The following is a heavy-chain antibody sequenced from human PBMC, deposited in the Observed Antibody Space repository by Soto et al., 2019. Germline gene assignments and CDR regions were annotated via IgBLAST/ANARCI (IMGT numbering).Heavy chain of an antibody. V-gene: IGHV3-23*01. CDR3: AKKNRSSGYYGY. CDR1: GFTFSSYA. CDR2: ISGSGGST. D-gene: IGHD3-22*01. Sequence: EVQLLESGGGLVQPGGSLRLSCAASGFTFSSYAMSWVRQAPGKGLEWVSAISGSGGSTYYADSVKGRFTISRDNSKNTLYLKMNSLRAEDTAVYYCAKKNRSSGYYGYWGQGTLVTVSS. J-gene: IGHJ4*02.